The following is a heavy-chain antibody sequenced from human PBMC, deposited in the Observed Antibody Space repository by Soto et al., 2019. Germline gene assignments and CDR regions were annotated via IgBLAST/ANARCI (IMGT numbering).Heavy chain of an antibody. Sequence: QVQLQESGPGLVKPSETLSLTCTVSGGSISSYYWSWIRQPPGKGLEWIGYIYYSGSTNYNPSLRSRVTIEEAKTKNQFSLKLSSVAAADPAVYYCARGGSYYCDYWGQGTLVTVSS. CDR2: IYYSGST. D-gene: IGHD1-26*01. CDR3: ARGGSYYCDY. J-gene: IGHJ4*02. CDR1: GGSISSYY. V-gene: IGHV4-59*01.